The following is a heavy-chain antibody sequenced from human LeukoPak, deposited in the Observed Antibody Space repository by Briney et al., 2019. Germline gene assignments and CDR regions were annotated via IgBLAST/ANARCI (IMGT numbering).Heavy chain of an antibody. V-gene: IGHV3-9*01. D-gene: IGHD2-15*01. J-gene: IGHJ4*02. CDR3: AKALGGSHGPFDY. CDR2: ISWNSGSL. Sequence: GGSLRLSCAASGFTFDDYAMHWVRQAPGKGLEWVSGISWNSGSLGYADSVKGRFTISRDNAKNSLYLQTNSLRAEDTALYYCAKALGGSHGPFDYWGQGTLVTVSS. CDR1: GFTFDDYA.